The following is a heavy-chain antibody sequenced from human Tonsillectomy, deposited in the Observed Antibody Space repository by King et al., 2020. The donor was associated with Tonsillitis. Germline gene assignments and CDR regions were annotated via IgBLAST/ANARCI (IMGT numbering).Heavy chain of an antibody. CDR1: GFTFSTYA. Sequence: DVQLVESGGGLVQPGGSLRLSCAASGFTFSTYAMTWVRQAPGKGLEWFSFMSGAGARTYHADSVKGRFTISRDNSKNTLYLQMNSLRAEDTAVYYCAKCPYDFWSGGLYYAMDVWGQGTTVTVSS. CDR3: AKCPYDFWSGGLYYAMDV. V-gene: IGHV3-23*04. CDR2: MSGAGART. J-gene: IGHJ6*02. D-gene: IGHD3-3*01.